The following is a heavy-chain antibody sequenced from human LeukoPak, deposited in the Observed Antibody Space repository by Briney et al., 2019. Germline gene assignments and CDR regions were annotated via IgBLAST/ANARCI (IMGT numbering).Heavy chain of an antibody. CDR1: GASTGSRTYY. CDR2: IYYGGST. J-gene: IGHJ3*02. V-gene: IGHV4-39*01. Sequence: SETLSLTCTVSGASTGSRTYYWDWFRQPPGKGLEWIGNIYYGGSTHYNPSLKSRVTISVDTSKNQFSLKLNSVTAADTAVYYCARLPGDSRGLNAFDIWGQGTMVTVSS. D-gene: IGHD3-10*01. CDR3: ARLPGDSRGLNAFDI.